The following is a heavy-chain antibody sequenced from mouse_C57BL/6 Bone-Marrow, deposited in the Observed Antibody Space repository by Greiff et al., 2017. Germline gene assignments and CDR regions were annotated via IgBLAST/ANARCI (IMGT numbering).Heavy chain of an antibody. CDR2: INPGSGGT. CDR1: GYAFTNYL. CDR3: ARRWAY. J-gene: IGHJ3*01. Sequence: VQLQQSGAELVRPGTSVKVSCKASGYAFTNYLIEWVKQRPGQGLEWIGVINPGSGGTNYNEKFKCKATLTADKSSSTAYMQLSSRTSEDSAVYFCARRWAYWGQGTLVTVSA. D-gene: IGHD1-1*02. V-gene: IGHV1-54*01.